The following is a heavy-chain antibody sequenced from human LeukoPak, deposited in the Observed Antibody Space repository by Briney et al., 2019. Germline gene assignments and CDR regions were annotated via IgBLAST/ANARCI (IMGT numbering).Heavy chain of an antibody. Sequence: PSETLSLTCTVSGGSISSSSYYWGWIRQPPGKGLELIGSIYYSGNTYYKPSLKSRVTISVDTSKNQFSLKLSSVTAADTAVYYCASFTLILSAFDYWGQGTLVTVSS. CDR2: IYYSGNT. CDR1: GGSISSSSYY. J-gene: IGHJ4*02. V-gene: IGHV4-39*01. CDR3: ASFTLILSAFDY. D-gene: IGHD2-8*01.